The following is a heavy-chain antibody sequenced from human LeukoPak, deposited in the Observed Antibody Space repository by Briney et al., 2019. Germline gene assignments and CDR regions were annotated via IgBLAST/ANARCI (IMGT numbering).Heavy chain of an antibody. Sequence: GRSLRLSCAASGFTFSSYGMHWVRQAPGKGLEWVAVISYDGGNKYYADSVKGRFTISRDNSKNTLYLQMNSLRAEDTAVYYCAKDRYYDILTGLRGYFDYWGQGTLATVSS. CDR1: GFTFSSYG. J-gene: IGHJ4*02. V-gene: IGHV3-30*18. CDR2: ISYDGGNK. D-gene: IGHD3-9*01. CDR3: AKDRYYDILTGLRGYFDY.